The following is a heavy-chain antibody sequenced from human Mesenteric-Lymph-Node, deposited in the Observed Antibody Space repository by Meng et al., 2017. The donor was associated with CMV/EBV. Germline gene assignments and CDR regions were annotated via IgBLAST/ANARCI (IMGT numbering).Heavy chain of an antibody. CDR1: GGSITSHH. J-gene: IGHJ4*02. CDR3: ARTVTTSVFDY. Sequence: SETLSLTCTVSGGSITSHHWSWIRQSPGKGLEWIGNIYYSGTTNHNPSLKSRVTISVDTSKNQFSLKLSSVTAADTAEYYCARTVTTSVFDYWGQGTLVTVSS. CDR2: IYYSGTT. D-gene: IGHD4-17*01. V-gene: IGHV4-59*11.